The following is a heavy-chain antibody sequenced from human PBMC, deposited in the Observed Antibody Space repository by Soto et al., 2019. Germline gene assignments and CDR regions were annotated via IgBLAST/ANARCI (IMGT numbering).Heavy chain of an antibody. Sequence: QVQLQESGPGLVKPSGTLSLTCAVSGGSISSSNWWSWVRQPPGKGLEWIGEIYHSGSTNYNPSLKSRATISVDKSNNQFSLKRSSGTAADTAGYYCARGWYLRGDALDIWGQGTMVTVSS. CDR3: ARGWYLRGDALDI. CDR1: GGSISSSNW. D-gene: IGHD3-10*01. V-gene: IGHV4-4*02. CDR2: IYHSGST. J-gene: IGHJ3*02.